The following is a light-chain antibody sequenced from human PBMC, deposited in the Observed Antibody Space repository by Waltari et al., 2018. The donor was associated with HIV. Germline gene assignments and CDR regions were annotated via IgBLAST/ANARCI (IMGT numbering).Light chain of an antibody. CDR2: KSS. V-gene: IGKV2-24*01. Sequence: DIVMTQTPLTSPVTLGQPASISCKSSESLVHRDGNTYLTWLQQRPGQPPRLLIHKSSSRFSGVPDRFSGSGAGTDFTVKISRVEPEDVGVYYCMQVTQFPWTFGQGTKVESK. J-gene: IGKJ1*01. CDR3: MQVTQFPWT. CDR1: ESLVHRDGNTY.